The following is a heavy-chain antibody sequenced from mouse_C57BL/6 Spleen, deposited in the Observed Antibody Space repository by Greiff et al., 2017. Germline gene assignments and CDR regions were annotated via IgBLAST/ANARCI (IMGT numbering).Heavy chain of an antibody. Sequence: VQLQQSGPELVKPGASVKISCKASGYAFSSSWMNWVKQRPGKGLEWIGRIYPGDGDTNYNGKFKGKATLTADKSSSTAYMQLSSRTSEDSAVYFCAREDRGYFDVWGTGTTVTVSS. V-gene: IGHV1-82*01. CDR1: GYAFSSSW. CDR3: AREDRGYFDV. D-gene: IGHD2-14*01. CDR2: IYPGDGDT. J-gene: IGHJ1*03.